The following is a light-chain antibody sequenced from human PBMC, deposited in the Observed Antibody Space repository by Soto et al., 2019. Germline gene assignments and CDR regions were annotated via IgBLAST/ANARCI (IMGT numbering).Light chain of an antibody. CDR1: QDITSY. CDR3: QHCDYLPI. Sequence: DIQMTQSPSSLSASVGDRVTITCQASQDITSYLNWYQHKPGKAPKLLIYDASILEAGVPQRFSGSGSGTDFTLTISSLQPEDVATYYCQHCDYLPIFGPGTTVDFK. CDR2: DAS. V-gene: IGKV1-33*01. J-gene: IGKJ3*01.